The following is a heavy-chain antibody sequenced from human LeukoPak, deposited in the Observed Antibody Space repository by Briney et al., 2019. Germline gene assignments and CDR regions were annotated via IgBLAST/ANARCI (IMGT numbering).Heavy chain of an antibody. CDR1: GYRFTSYW. Sequence: GESLKISCKGPGYRFTSYWIGWVRQIPGKGLEWMGIIYPGDSDTRYSPSFQGQVTISADKSISTAYLQWSSLKASDTAMYYCARLRTPGTDMIDYWGQGTLVTVSS. J-gene: IGHJ4*02. D-gene: IGHD1-1*01. CDR2: IYPGDSDT. CDR3: ARLRTPGTDMIDY. V-gene: IGHV5-51*01.